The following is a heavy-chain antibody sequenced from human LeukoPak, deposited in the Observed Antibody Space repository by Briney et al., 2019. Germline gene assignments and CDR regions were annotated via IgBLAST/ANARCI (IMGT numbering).Heavy chain of an antibody. V-gene: IGHV4-34*01. D-gene: IGHD4-17*01. CDR2: INHSGST. J-gene: IGHJ4*02. CDR3: ARKLGIFTVTTAFDY. Sequence: SETLSLTCAVYGGSFSGYYWSWIRQPPGKGLEWIGEINHSGSTNYNPPLKNRVTISVDTSKNQFSLKLSSVTAADTAVYYCARKLGIFTVTTAFDYWGQGTLVTVSS. CDR1: GGSFSGYY.